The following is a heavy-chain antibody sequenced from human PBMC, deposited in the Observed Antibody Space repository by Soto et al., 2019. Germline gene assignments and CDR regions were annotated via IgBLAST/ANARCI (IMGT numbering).Heavy chain of an antibody. CDR3: ARGGLEPFDY. J-gene: IGHJ4*02. V-gene: IGHV3-74*01. CDR1: GFTFRNYW. D-gene: IGHD1-1*01. Sequence: EVQLVESGGGLVQSGGSLRLSCAASGFTFRNYWMHWVRQAPGKGLVWVSRISDYGRINYADSVEGRFTISSDDAKGEWYLQMNSLRLEDTAVYYCARGGLEPFDYWCQGARVTGSS. CDR2: ISDYGRI.